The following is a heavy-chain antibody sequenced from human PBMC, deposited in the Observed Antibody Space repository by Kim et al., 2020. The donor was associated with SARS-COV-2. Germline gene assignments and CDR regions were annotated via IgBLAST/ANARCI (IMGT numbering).Heavy chain of an antibody. J-gene: IGHJ4*02. CDR2: ISYDGSNK. Sequence: GGSLRLSCAASGFTFSSYGMHWVRQAPGKGLEWVAVISYDGSNKYYADSVKGRFTISRDNYKNTLYLQMNSLRAEDTAVYYCAVRGVDNGKNFDYWGQGTLVTVSS. CDR3: AVRGVDNGKNFDY. CDR1: GFTFSSYG. V-gene: IGHV3-30*03. D-gene: IGHD3-10*01.